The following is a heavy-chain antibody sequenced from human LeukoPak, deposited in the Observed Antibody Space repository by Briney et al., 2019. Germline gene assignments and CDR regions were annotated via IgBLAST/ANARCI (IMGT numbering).Heavy chain of an antibody. CDR1: GFTFSSYW. J-gene: IGHJ3*02. D-gene: IGHD3-22*01. CDR3: ARYYYDSSGYYQLDAFDI. CDR2: IKQDGSEK. Sequence: GGSLRLSCAASGFTFSSYWMSWVRQAPGKGLEWVANIKQDGSEKYYVDSVKGRFTISRDNAKNSLYLQMNSLRAEDMAVYYCARYYYDSSGYYQLDAFDIWGQGTMVTVSS. V-gene: IGHV3-7*01.